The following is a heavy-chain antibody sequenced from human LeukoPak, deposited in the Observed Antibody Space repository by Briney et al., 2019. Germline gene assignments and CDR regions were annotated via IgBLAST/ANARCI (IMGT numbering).Heavy chain of an antibody. CDR3: ARGADYHILTGPYDY. V-gene: IGHV3-21*01. Sequence: GGSLRLSCAASGFTFSRHSINWVRQAPGKGLEWVSSISSSSSYIYYADSVKGRFTISRDNAKNSLSLQMNSLRAEDTAVYYCARGADYHILTGPYDYWGQGTLVTVSS. J-gene: IGHJ4*02. D-gene: IGHD3-9*01. CDR1: GFTFSRHS. CDR2: ISSSSSYI.